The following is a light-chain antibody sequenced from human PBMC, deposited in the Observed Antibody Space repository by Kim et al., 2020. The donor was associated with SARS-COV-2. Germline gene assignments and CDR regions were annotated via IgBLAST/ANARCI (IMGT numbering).Light chain of an antibody. CDR2: WAS. J-gene: IGKJ3*01. CDR1: QSVLFSSNNKNY. CDR3: QQYYSTRFT. Sequence: ATINCKSSQSVLFSSNNKNYLAWYQQKTGQPPKLLIYWASTRESGVPDRFSGSGSATDFTLTINSLQAEDVAVYYCQQYYSTRFTFGPGTKVDIK. V-gene: IGKV4-1*01.